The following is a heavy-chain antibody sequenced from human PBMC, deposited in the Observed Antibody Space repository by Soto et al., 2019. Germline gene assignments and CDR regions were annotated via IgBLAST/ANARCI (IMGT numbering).Heavy chain of an antibody. CDR2: ISSDGSNK. CDR1: GFTISTYG. CDR3: TKQGLPHHNWFDP. J-gene: IGHJ5*02. V-gene: IGHV3-30*18. D-gene: IGHD2-15*01. Sequence: QVQLVESGGGVVQPGRSLRLSCAASGFTISTYGIHWVRQAPGKGLEWVAVISSDGSNKYYVDSVEGRFTISRDDSKNTVYLHMNSLRPEDTAVYYCTKQGLPHHNWFDPWGQGTLVTVSS.